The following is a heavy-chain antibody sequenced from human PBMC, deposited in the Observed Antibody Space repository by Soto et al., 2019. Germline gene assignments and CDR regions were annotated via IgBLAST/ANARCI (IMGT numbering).Heavy chain of an antibody. CDR1: GYTFTSYY. CDR3: ARVYCSGGSCYSIDY. CDR2: INPSGGSS. V-gene: IGHV1-46*03. D-gene: IGHD2-15*01. Sequence: QVQLVQSGAEVKKPGASVKVSCKASGYTFTSYYMHWVRQTPGQGLEWMGVINPSGGSSSYAQKFQGRVTMTRDTSTSTVYMELGSLRSEDTAVYYCARVYCSGGSCYSIDYWGQGTLVTVSS. J-gene: IGHJ4*02.